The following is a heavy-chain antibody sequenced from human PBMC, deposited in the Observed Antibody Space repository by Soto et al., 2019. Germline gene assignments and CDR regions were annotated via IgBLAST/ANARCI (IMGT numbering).Heavy chain of an antibody. CDR1: GYTFTGYY. Sequence: ASVKVSCKASGYTFTGYYMHWVRQAPGQGLEWMGWINPNSGGTNYAQKFQGWVTMTRDTSISTAYMELSRLRSDDTAVYYCARAYYYGSGGLYGMDVWGQGTTVTVS. V-gene: IGHV1-2*04. CDR2: INPNSGGT. D-gene: IGHD3-10*01. J-gene: IGHJ6*02. CDR3: ARAYYYGSGGLYGMDV.